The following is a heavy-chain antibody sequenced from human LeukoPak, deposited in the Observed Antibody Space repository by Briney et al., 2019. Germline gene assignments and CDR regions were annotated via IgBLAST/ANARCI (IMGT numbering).Heavy chain of an antibody. J-gene: IGHJ4*02. Sequence: VGSLRLSCAASGVIVSDHYMSWVRQAPGKGLEWGSVIYSGGSTYYAESVKGRFTISRDNSKNTVYLQMNSLRAEDTAVYYCAKSNYYDSSATFEYWGQGTQVTVSS. D-gene: IGHD3-22*01. CDR3: AKSNYYDSSATFEY. CDR1: GVIVSDHY. V-gene: IGHV3-53*01. CDR2: IYSGGST.